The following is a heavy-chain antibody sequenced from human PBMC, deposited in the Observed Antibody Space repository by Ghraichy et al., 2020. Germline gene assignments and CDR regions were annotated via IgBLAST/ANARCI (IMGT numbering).Heavy chain of an antibody. Sequence: SVKVSCKASGGTFSSYAISWVRQAPGQGLEWMGGIIPIFGTANYAQKFQGRVTITADESTSTAYMELSSLRSEETAVYYCASGVVVPAASYPYYYYGMDVWGQGTTVTVSS. D-gene: IGHD2-2*01. J-gene: IGHJ6*02. CDR3: ASGVVVPAASYPYYYYGMDV. CDR2: IIPIFGTA. V-gene: IGHV1-69*13. CDR1: GGTFSSYA.